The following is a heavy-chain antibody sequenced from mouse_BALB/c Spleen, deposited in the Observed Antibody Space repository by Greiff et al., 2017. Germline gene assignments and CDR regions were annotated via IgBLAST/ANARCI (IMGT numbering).Heavy chain of an antibody. Sequence: QVQLKESGPGLVAPSQSLSITCTVSGFSLTGYGVNWVRQPPGKGLEWLGMIWGDGSTDYNSALKSRLSISKDNSKSQVFLKMNSLQTDDTARYYCAREGDYGYDWFAYWGQGTLVTVSA. CDR1: GFSLTGYG. CDR3: AREGDYGYDWFAY. V-gene: IGHV2-6-7*01. D-gene: IGHD1-2*01. CDR2: IWGDGST. J-gene: IGHJ3*01.